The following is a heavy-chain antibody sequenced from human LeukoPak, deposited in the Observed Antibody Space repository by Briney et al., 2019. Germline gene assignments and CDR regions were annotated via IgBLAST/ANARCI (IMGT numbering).Heavy chain of an antibody. CDR1: GFAFCDFS. CDR2: TSIGSTYN. V-gene: IGHV3-21*01. Sequence: GVSLSLSSAAYGFAFCDFSMSWVRQAPGQGLEWGSYTSIGSTYNNYADSLGGRFTVSRDNARNSLYLQIVSLRGEDTAMYYCARDSGAHYSASGRSPGGWFDPWGQGILVTVSS. D-gene: IGHD3-10*01. CDR3: ARDSGAHYSASGRSPGGWFDP. J-gene: IGHJ5*02.